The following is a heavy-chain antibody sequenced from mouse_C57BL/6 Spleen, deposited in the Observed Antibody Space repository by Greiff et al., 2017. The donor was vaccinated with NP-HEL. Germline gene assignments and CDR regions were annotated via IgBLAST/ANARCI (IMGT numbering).Heavy chain of an antibody. Sequence: EVQLQQSGTVLARPGASVKMSCKTSGYTFTSYWMHWVKQRPGQGLEWIGAIYPGNSDTSYNQKFKGKAKLTAVTSASTAYMELSSLTNEDSAVYYCTRSLIYYGSYYFDYWGQGTTLTVSS. D-gene: IGHD2-2*01. CDR1: GYTFTSYW. CDR2: IYPGNSDT. V-gene: IGHV1-5*01. CDR3: TRSLIYYGSYYFDY. J-gene: IGHJ2*01.